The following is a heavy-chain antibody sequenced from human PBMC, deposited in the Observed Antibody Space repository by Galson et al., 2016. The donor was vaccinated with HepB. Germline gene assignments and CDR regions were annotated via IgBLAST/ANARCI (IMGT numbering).Heavy chain of an antibody. CDR2: ISVNADATK. CDR3: TTEALSRVGYCSTNSCHPY. Sequence: SLRLSCAASGFTFSSYGLNWVRQAPGKGPEWVAHISVNADATKTYADSVKGRFTISRDDAYNFLYLQMNSLRAEDTAIYYCTTEALSRVGYCSTNSCHPYWGQGTLVTVAS. CDR1: GFTFSSYG. V-gene: IGHV3-48*03. J-gene: IGHJ4*02. D-gene: IGHD2-2*01.